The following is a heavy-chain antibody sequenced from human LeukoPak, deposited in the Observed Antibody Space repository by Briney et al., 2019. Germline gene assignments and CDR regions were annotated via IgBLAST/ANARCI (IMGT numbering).Heavy chain of an antibody. D-gene: IGHD6-13*01. CDR2: ISYDGSNK. J-gene: IGHJ6*02. CDR1: GFTFSSYG. Sequence: PGGSLRLSCAASGFTFSSYGMHWVRQAPGKGLEWVAVISYDGSNKYYADSVKGRFTISRDNSKNKLYLQMNSLRAEDTAVYYCAKEIAAAGTGYYYYGMDVWGQGTPVTVSS. V-gene: IGHV3-30*18. CDR3: AKEIAAAGTGYYYYGMDV.